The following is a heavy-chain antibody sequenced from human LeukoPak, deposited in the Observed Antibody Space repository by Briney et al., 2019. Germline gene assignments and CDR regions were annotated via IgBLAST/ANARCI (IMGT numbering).Heavy chain of an antibody. CDR2: IIPIFGTA. D-gene: IGHD3-22*01. V-gene: IGHV1-69*06. CDR3: AGDKDYYDSSAPFDY. J-gene: IGHJ4*02. CDR1: GGTFSSYA. Sequence: ASVKVSCKASGGTFSSYAISWVRQAPGQGLEWMGRIIPIFGTANYAQKFQGRVTITADKSTSTACMELSSLRSEDTAVYYCAGDKDYYDSSAPFDYWGQGTLVTVSS.